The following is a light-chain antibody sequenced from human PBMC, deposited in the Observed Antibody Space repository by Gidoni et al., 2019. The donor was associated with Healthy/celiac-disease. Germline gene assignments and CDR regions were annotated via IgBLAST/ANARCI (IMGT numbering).Light chain of an antibody. V-gene: IGKV1-5*03. CDR1: QSISSW. CDR3: QQYNSYST. Sequence: DIQMTQSPSTLSASVGDRFTITCRDSQSISSWLAWYQQKPAKAHKLLIYKASSLESGVPSRLRGSGSGTEFTLTSSSLQPDEFETYYCQQYNSYSTFGGGTKVEIK. CDR2: KAS. J-gene: IGKJ4*01.